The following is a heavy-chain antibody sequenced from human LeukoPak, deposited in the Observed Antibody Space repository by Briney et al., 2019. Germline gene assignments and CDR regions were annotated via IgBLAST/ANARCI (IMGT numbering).Heavy chain of an antibody. J-gene: IGHJ4*02. CDR1: GFTFSDYY. D-gene: IGHD6-19*01. CDR2: ISSSGSTI. V-gene: IGHV3-11*01. Sequence: PGGSLRLSCAASGFTFSDYYMSWIRQAPGKGLEWVSYISSSGSTIYYADSVKGRFTISRDNAKNSLYLQMNSLRAEDTAVYYCARDADSSGWDRYFDYWGQGTVVTVSS. CDR3: ARDADSSGWDRYFDY.